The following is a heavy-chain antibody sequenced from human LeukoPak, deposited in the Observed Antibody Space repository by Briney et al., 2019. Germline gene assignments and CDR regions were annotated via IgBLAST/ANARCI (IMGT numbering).Heavy chain of an antibody. D-gene: IGHD1-26*01. CDR1: GFTFSSYW. CDR2: IKQDGSEK. Sequence: PGGSLRLSCAASGFTFSSYWMSWVRQAPGKGLEWVANIKQDGSEKYYVDSVKGRFTISRDNAKNSLYLQMNSLRAEDTAVYYCARMGATGRGGYFDYWGQGTLVTVSS. V-gene: IGHV3-7*01. CDR3: ARMGATGRGGYFDY. J-gene: IGHJ4*02.